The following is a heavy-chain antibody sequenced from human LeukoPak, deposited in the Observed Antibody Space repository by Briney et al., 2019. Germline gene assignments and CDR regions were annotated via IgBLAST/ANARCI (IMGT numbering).Heavy chain of an antibody. V-gene: IGHV3-48*03. J-gene: IGHJ6*03. D-gene: IGHD2/OR15-2a*01. Sequence: PGGSLRLSCAASGFTFSSYEMNWVRQAPAQGLDLVSYISSSGSTIYYADSVKGRFTISRDNAKNSLYLQMNSLRPEDTALYYCAKDVRPSSGYYMDVWGKGTTVTISS. CDR2: ISSSGSTI. CDR3: AKDVRPSSGYYMDV. CDR1: GFTFSSYE.